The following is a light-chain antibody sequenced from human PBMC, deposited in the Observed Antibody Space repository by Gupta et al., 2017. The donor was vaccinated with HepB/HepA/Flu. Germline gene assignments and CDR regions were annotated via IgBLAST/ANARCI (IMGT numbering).Light chain of an antibody. CDR3: CSYAGSITFWL. V-gene: IGLV2-23*02. J-gene: IGLJ3*02. CDR2: AVT. Sequence: QSAPTHPPSGPGPLDRSITIPGTGTSSDVGSYNLVPWYQQHPGKAPKLMFYAVTKRPSGGSDRFSGSKSGNTASLTISGLQAEDEGDYYCCSYAGSITFWLFGGGTKVTVL. CDR1: SSDVGSYNL.